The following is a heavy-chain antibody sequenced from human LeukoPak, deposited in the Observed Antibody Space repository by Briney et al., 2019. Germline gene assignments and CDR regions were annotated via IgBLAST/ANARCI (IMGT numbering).Heavy chain of an antibody. D-gene: IGHD1-26*01. CDR3: AKDGARVGATTYYYMDV. J-gene: IGHJ6*03. V-gene: IGHV3-30*02. Sequence: TGGSLRLSCAASGFTFSNYGMHWVRQAPGKGLEWGAFIRYDGGNEYYADSVKGRFTIFRDNFKNMIYLQMNSLRAEDTAVYYCAKDGARVGATTYYYMDVWGKGTTVTVSS. CDR2: IRYDGGNE. CDR1: GFTFSNYG.